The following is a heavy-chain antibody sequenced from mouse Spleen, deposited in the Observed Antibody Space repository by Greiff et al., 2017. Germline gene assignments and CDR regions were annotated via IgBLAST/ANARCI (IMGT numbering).Heavy chain of an antibody. J-gene: IGHJ2*01. CDR2: IDPETGGT. V-gene: IGHV1-15*01. CDR1: GYTFTDYE. D-gene: IGHD2-1*01. Sequence: QVQLKESGAELVRPGASVTLSCKASGYTFTDYEMHWVKQTPVHGLEWIGAIDPETGGTAYNQKFKGKAILTADKSSSTAYMELRSLTSEDSAVYYCTRWDRDGIYYFDYWGQGTTLTVSS. CDR3: TRWDRDGIYYFDY.